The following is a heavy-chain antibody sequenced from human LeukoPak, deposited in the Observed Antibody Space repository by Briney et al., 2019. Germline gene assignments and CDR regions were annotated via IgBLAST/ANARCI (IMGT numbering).Heavy chain of an antibody. CDR2: IYHSGST. Sequence: SETLSLTCTVSGGSISSSSYYWGWIRQPPGKGLEWIGSIYHSGSTYYNPSLKSRVTISVDTSKNQFSLKLSSVTAADTAVYYCARGGRLRYFDWLFDYWGQGTLVTVSS. CDR1: GGSISSSSYY. D-gene: IGHD3-9*01. J-gene: IGHJ4*02. CDR3: ARGGRLRYFDWLFDY. V-gene: IGHV4-39*07.